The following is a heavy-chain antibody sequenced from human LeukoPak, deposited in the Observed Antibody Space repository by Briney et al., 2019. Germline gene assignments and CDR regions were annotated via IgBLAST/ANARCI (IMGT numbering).Heavy chain of an antibody. D-gene: IGHD3-22*01. CDR1: GYTFTSYG. V-gene: IGHV1-18*01. CDR2: ISAYNGNT. Sequence: ASVKVSCTSSGYTFTSYGISWVRQAPGQGLEWMGWISAYNGNTNYAQKLQGRVTMTTDTSTSTAYMELRSLRSDDTAVYYCARVPTHYYDSSGYYYDTKGAFDYWGQGTLVTVSS. CDR3: ARVPTHYYDSSGYYYDTKGAFDY. J-gene: IGHJ4*02.